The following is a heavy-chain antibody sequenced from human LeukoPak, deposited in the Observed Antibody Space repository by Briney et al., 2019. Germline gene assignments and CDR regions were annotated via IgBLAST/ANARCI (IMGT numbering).Heavy chain of an antibody. CDR3: ARGRSQWLVRVSDY. Sequence: GGSLRLSCAASGFTFSSYAMSWVRQAPGKGLEWVSAISGSGGSTYYADFLKGRFTISRDNSKNTLYLQMNSLRAEDTAVYYCARGRSQWLVRVSDYWGQGTLVTVSS. CDR1: GFTFSSYA. V-gene: IGHV3-23*01. J-gene: IGHJ4*02. D-gene: IGHD6-19*01. CDR2: ISGSGGST.